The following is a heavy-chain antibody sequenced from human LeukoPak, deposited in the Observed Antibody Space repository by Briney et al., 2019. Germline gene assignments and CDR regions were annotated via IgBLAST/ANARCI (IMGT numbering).Heavy chain of an antibody. D-gene: IGHD1-26*01. Sequence: SETLSLTCAVYGGSFSGYYWSWIRQPPGKGLEWIGEINHSGSTNYNPSLKSRVTISVDTSKNQFSLKLSSVTAADTAVYYCAREKGAAFSAFDIWGQGTMVTVSS. V-gene: IGHV4-34*01. CDR3: AREKGAAFSAFDI. J-gene: IGHJ3*02. CDR2: INHSGST. CDR1: GGSFSGYY.